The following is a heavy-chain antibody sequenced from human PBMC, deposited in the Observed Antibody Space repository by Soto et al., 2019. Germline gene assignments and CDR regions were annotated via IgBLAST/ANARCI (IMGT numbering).Heavy chain of an antibody. CDR3: ARDHRITGTTWDAFDI. D-gene: IGHD1-7*01. V-gene: IGHV3-66*01. J-gene: IGHJ3*02. Sequence: GGSLRLSCAASGFTVSSNYMSWVRQAPGKGLEWVSVIYSGGSTYYADSVKGRFTISRDNSKNTLYLQMNSLRAEDTAVYYCARDHRITGTTWDAFDIWGQGTMVTVSS. CDR2: IYSGGST. CDR1: GFTVSSNY.